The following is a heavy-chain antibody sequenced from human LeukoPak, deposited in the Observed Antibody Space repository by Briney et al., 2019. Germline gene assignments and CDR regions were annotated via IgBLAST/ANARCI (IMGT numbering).Heavy chain of an antibody. V-gene: IGHV3-53*01. D-gene: IGHD3-10*01. CDR3: ARAKVVRGVTSQYFQH. CDR1: GFTVSSNY. CDR2: IYSGGST. Sequence: GGSLRLSCAASGFTVSSNYMSWVRQAPGKGLEWVSVIYSGGSTYYADSVKGRFTISRDNSKNTLYLQMNSLRAEDTAVYYCARAKVVRGVTSQYFQHWGQGTLVTVSS. J-gene: IGHJ1*01.